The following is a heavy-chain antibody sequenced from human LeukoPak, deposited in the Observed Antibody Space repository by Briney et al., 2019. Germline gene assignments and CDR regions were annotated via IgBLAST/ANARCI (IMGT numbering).Heavy chain of an antibody. D-gene: IGHD3-9*01. CDR2: ISGSGGST. CDR3: AKPAYDILTRDSRGRMGL. V-gene: IGHV3-23*01. Sequence: HPGGSLRLSCAASGFTFSSYAMSWVRQAPGKGLEWVSAISGSGGSTYYADSVKGRFTISRDNSKDTLYLQMNSLRAEDTAVYYWAKPAYDILTRDSRGRMGLGEQGTRVTVSS. J-gene: IGHJ6*01. CDR1: GFTFSSYA.